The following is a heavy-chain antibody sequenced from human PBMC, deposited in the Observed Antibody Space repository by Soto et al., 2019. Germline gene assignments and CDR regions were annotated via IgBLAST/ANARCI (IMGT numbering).Heavy chain of an antibody. CDR1: GYTFTGYY. CDR2: INPNSGGT. J-gene: IGHJ6*03. D-gene: IGHD5-18*01. CDR3: AREGVDTAMALTGYYYYYMDV. V-gene: IGHV1-2*04. Sequence: ASVKVSFKASGYTFTGYYMHWVRQAPGQGLEWMGWINPNSGGTNYAQKFQGWVTMTRDTSISTAYMELSRLRSDDTAVYYCAREGVDTAMALTGYYYYYMDVWGKGTTVTVSS.